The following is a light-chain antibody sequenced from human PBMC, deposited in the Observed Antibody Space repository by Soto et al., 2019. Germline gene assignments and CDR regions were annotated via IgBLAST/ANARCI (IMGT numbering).Light chain of an antibody. J-gene: IGKJ3*01. CDR1: QSVTNNY. V-gene: IGKV3-20*01. CDR3: QQYGPSLFA. CDR2: GAS. Sequence: EIVLTQSPGTLSLSPGERATLSCRASQSVTNNYLAWYQQKPGQAPRLLIDGASRRATAIPDRFSGSGSGTDFTLTISRLEPEDFAVYYCQQYGPSLFAVGPGTKVDIK.